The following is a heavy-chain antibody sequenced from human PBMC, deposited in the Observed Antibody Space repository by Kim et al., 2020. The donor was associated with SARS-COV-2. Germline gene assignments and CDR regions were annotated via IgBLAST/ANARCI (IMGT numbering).Heavy chain of an antibody. CDR3: CRRVLSGWLNFAL. J-gene: IGHJ2*01. Sequence: SETLSLTCTVSGCSIGIHYYWGWVRQPPGRGLEWIGSISHDGHIYSSHSPQSRLAISVDESKRQLFLKLTSVMAADTALFFYCRRVLSGWLNFALWGRG. D-gene: IGHD2-15*01. V-gene: IGHV4-38-2*02. CDR1: GCSIGIHYY. CDR2: ISHDGHI.